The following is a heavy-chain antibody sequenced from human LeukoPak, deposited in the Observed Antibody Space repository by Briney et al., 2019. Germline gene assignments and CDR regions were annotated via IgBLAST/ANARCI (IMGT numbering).Heavy chain of an antibody. Sequence: PGGSLRLSCAASGSTFSTYSMNWVRQAPGKGLEWVSYISSSSSTIYYANSVKGRFTISRDNAKNSLYLQMNSLRDEDTAVYYCARDGGSWSRVPTWADYWGQGTLVTVSS. CDR1: GSTFSTYS. V-gene: IGHV3-48*02. J-gene: IGHJ4*02. D-gene: IGHD6-13*01. CDR2: ISSSSSTI. CDR3: ARDGGSWSRVPTWADY.